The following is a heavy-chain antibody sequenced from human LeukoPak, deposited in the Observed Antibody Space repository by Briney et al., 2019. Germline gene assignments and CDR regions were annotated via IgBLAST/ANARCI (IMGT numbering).Heavy chain of an antibody. J-gene: IGHJ4*02. D-gene: IGHD4-23*01. CDR2: ITESGSYQ. CDR3: AREDGGTPDY. V-gene: IGHV3-21*01. Sequence: PGGSLRLSCAASGFTFEDYTMHWVRQAPGKGLEWVSSITESGSYQYYADSVKGRFTISRDNAKNSLYLQMNSLRAEDTAVYYCAREDGGTPDYWGQGTLVTVSS. CDR1: GFTFEDYT.